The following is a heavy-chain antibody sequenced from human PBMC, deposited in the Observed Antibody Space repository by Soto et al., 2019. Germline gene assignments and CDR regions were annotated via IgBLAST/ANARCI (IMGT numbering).Heavy chain of an antibody. D-gene: IGHD2-2*01. J-gene: IGHJ6*02. V-gene: IGHV1-69*01. CDR2: IIPISETT. Sequence: VQLVQSGAEVKKPGSSVKFSCKASGGTFSSYAISWVRQAPGPGIEWMGGIIPISETTNYAQKFQGRVTITEDESTSTAYMELSSLRSEDTAVYYCARSQCISTSVELANYYYYGIEVWGQGTTVTVSS. CDR3: ARSQCISTSVELANYYYYGIEV. CDR1: GGTFSSYA.